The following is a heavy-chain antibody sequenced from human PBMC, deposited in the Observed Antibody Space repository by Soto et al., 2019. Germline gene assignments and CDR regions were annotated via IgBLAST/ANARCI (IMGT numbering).Heavy chain of an antibody. D-gene: IGHD2-2*01. CDR3: ARWGDPGYCSSTSCSYFDY. Sequence: ASVKVSCKASGGTFSSYTISWVRQAPGQGLEWMGRIIPILGIANYAQKFQGRVTITADKSTSTAYMELSSLRSEDTAVYYCARWGDPGYCSSTSCSYFDYWGQGTLVTVSS. CDR2: IIPILGIA. CDR1: GGTFSSYT. V-gene: IGHV1-69*02. J-gene: IGHJ4*02.